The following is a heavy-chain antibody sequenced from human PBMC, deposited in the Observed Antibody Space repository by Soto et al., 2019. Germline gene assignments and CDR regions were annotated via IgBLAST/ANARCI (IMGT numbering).Heavy chain of an antibody. D-gene: IGHD2-2*01. Sequence: ASVKVSCKAFGYTFTTYNIHWLRQAPGQGLEWMGWINAGNGNTRSSRKFQGRVTITRDTSATTAYMELSSLRSEDTAVYYCARDPGGVVVPAAGRAFDIWGQGTMVTVSS. J-gene: IGHJ3*02. V-gene: IGHV1-3*01. CDR1: GYTFTTYN. CDR3: ARDPGGVVVPAAGRAFDI. CDR2: INAGNGNT.